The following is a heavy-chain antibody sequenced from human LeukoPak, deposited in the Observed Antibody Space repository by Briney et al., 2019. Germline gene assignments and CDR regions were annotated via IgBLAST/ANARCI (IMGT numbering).Heavy chain of an antibody. CDR3: ARGDLQTINYFDP. CDR2: IYFSGST. D-gene: IGHD1-7*01. Sequence: SQTLSLTCTVSGGSISSGGYYWTWIRQHPGKGLEWIGYIYFSGSTYYNPSLMSRLTISVDTSKNQFSLELSSVTAADTAVYYCARGDLQTINYFDPWGQGTLVTVSS. J-gene: IGHJ5*02. CDR1: GGSISSGGYY. V-gene: IGHV4-31*02.